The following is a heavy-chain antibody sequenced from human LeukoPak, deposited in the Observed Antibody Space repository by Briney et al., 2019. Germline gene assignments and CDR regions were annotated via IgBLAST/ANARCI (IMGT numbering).Heavy chain of an antibody. CDR1: GGSISSGSYY. V-gene: IGHV4-61*02. CDR3: ARAPYLSSGS. CDR2: IYTSGST. Sequence: SQTLSLTCTVSGGSISSGSYYWSWIRQPAGKGLEWIGRIYTSGSTNYNPYLKSRVTISLDTSKNQFSLKLSSVTAADTAVYYCARAPYLSSGSWGQGILVAVSS. D-gene: IGHD3-22*01. J-gene: IGHJ3*01.